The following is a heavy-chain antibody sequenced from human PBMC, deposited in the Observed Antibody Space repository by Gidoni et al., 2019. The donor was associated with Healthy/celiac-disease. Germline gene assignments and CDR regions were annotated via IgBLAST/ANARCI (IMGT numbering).Heavy chain of an antibody. Sequence: QVQLVESGGGVVQPGRSLRLHSAAPGFTICSYGMHWFRQAPGKGLEWVAVRWYDGSNKYYADSVKGRFTISRDNSKNTLYLQMNSLRAEDTAVYYCARDLIPAGYSGSLDYWGQGTLVTVSS. CDR3: ARDLIPAGYSGSLDY. J-gene: IGHJ4*02. D-gene: IGHD1-26*01. CDR2: RWYDGSNK. CDR1: GFTICSYG. V-gene: IGHV3-33*01.